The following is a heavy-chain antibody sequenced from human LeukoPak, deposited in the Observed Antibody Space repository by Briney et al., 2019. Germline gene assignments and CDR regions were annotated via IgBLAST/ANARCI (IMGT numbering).Heavy chain of an antibody. CDR2: IYTSGST. V-gene: IGHV4-4*07. D-gene: IGHD2-8*01. CDR1: GGSLSSYY. CDR3: ASEKVGCTNGVCSSGEDWFDP. Sequence: PSETLSLTCTVSGGSLSSYYWSWIRQPAGKGLEWIGRIYTSGSTNYNPSLKSRVTMSVDTSKNQFSLKLSSVTAADTAVYYCASEKVGCTNGVCSSGEDWFDPWGQGTLVTVSS. J-gene: IGHJ5*02.